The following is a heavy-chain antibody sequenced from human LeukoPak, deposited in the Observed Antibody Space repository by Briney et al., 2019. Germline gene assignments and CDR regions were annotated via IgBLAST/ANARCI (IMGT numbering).Heavy chain of an antibody. Sequence: GGSLRLSCAASGFTFSSYWMSWVRQAPGKGLEWVANIKQDGSEKYYVDSVKGRFTISRDNAKNSLYLQMNSLRAEDTAVYYCARGAQIYYYYYYMDVWGKGTTVTISS. CDR3: ARGAQIYYYYYYMDV. CDR2: IKQDGSEK. CDR1: GFTFSSYW. V-gene: IGHV3-7*01. D-gene: IGHD1-26*01. J-gene: IGHJ6*03.